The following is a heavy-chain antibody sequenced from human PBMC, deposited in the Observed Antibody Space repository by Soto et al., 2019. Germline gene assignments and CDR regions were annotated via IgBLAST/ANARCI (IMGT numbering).Heavy chain of an antibody. CDR2: IYYSGST. CDR3: ARRERAAGTDWWFDP. J-gene: IGHJ5*02. V-gene: IGHV4-39*01. D-gene: IGHD6-13*01. Sequence: PSETMSLTCAVSGGSISSGDYSWGWINQPPGKGLEWIGSIYYSGSTYYSPSLKSRVTISVDTSKNQFSLKLSSVTAADTAVYYCARRERAAGTDWWFDPWGQGTLVTVSS. CDR1: GGSISSGDYS.